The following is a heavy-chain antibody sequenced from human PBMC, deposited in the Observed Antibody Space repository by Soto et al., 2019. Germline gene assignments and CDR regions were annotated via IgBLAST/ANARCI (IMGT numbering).Heavy chain of an antibody. CDR3: ARALYCTSTSCYIAVSVLGMDV. CDR1: GFTFSSYA. CDR2: ISYDGSNK. Sequence: GGSLRLSCAASGFTFSSYAMSWVRQAPGKGLEWVSVISYDGSNKYFAASVKGRFTLSRDNSKNTLYLQMNSLRPEDTAVYYCARALYCTSTSCYIAVSVLGMDVWGQGTTVTVSS. V-gene: IGHV3-30*03. D-gene: IGHD2-2*02. J-gene: IGHJ6*02.